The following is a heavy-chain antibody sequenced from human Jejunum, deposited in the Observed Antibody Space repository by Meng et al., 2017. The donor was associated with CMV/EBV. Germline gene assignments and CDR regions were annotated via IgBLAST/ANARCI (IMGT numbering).Heavy chain of an antibody. Sequence: DSFARRSAASNLIRPSPSVGLSLLGRTYYWSKLSTDYAVSVKSRITINADTSKNQFFLQLDSVTPEDTAVYFCARGPGYSYHDYLDYWGQGTLVTVSS. CDR3: ARGPGYSYHDYLDY. J-gene: IGHJ4*02. CDR1: DSFARRSAA. D-gene: IGHD5-18*01. V-gene: IGHV6-1*01. CDR2: TYYWSKLST.